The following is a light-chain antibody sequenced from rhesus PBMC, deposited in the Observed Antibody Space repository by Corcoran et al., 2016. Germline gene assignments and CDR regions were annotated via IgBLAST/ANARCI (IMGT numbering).Light chain of an antibody. Sequence: DIQMTQSPSSLSASVGDRVTITCRASENVNNYLHWYQQKPGKAPELLNYKASTLQRGVPSRFSGSGSGTDFTLTISSLPPEDFATYYCQNSYGTPFTFGPGTKLDIK. CDR3: QNSYGTPFT. CDR2: KAS. CDR1: ENVNNY. J-gene: IGKJ3*01. V-gene: IGKV1-74*01.